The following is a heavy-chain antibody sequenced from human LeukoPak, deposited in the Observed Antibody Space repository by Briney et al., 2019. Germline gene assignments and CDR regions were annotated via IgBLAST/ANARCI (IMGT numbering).Heavy chain of an antibody. J-gene: IGHJ4*02. Sequence: PGGSLRLSCAASGFIFTTYAMGWVRQLPGKGLEWVSSVSSSGSDTYYTSPVKGRFTISRDNSKNTLYLQVNSLRVEDTAVYYCARRVLGAVGYFDYWGQGALVTVSS. CDR3: ARRVLGAVGYFDY. V-gene: IGHV3-23*05. CDR2: VSSSGSDT. D-gene: IGHD4-23*01. CDR1: GFIFTTYA.